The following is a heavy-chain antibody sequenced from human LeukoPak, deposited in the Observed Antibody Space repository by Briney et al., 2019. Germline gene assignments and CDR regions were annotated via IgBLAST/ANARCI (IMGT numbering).Heavy chain of an antibody. Sequence: GALRLSCAASGFTFSSYGMRWVRQAPGKGLEWVAVLSNDGSITYYADSVKGRFAISRDNSKNTLYLQMNSLRAEDTALYYCAKDNGATTGYYYGMDVWGQGTTVTVSS. CDR3: AKDNGATTGYYYGMDV. CDR2: LSNDGSIT. J-gene: IGHJ6*02. V-gene: IGHV3-30*18. CDR1: GFTFSSYG. D-gene: IGHD1-26*01.